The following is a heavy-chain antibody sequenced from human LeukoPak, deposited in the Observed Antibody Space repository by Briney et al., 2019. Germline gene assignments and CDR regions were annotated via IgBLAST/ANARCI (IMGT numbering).Heavy chain of an antibody. CDR1: GGSIINYY. V-gene: IGHV4-4*07. CDR2: IYTRGST. Sequence: SETLFLTCTASGGSIINYYWSWIRQPAGEGLEGIGRIYTRGSTNYNPSLKSRVTMSVDTSKNQFSLKLSSVTAADTAVYYCARGRYCSADICSGGDAFDIWGQGTMVSVSS. D-gene: IGHD2-15*01. J-gene: IGHJ3*02. CDR3: ARGRYCSADICSGGDAFDI.